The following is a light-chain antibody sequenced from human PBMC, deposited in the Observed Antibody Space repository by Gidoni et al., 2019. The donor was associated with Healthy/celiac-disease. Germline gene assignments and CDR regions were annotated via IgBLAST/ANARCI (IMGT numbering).Light chain of an antibody. CDR3: CSYAGSYTPNWV. CDR2: DVS. V-gene: IGLV2-11*01. CDR1: SSAVGGYNY. J-gene: IGLJ3*02. Sequence: QSALTQPRSVSGSPGQSVTISCTGTSSAVGGYNYVPWYQPHPGKAPKLMIYDVSQRPSGVPDRFSGSKSGNTASLTISGLQAEDEADYYCCSYAGSYTPNWVFGGGTKLTVL.